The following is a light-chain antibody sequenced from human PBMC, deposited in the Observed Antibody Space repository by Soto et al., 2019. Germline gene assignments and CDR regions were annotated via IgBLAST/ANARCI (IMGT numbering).Light chain of an antibody. V-gene: IGKV4-1*01. Sequence: DIVMTQSPDSLGVSLGERVTINCKSSQSLVYSPNNKNYLAWYQQKRGQPPRLLVHWASTRQSGVPERFSGSGSGTDFTLTISSLQAEDVAVYFCQQYYTSPFTFGPRTKVDIK. CDR3: QQYYTSPFT. J-gene: IGKJ3*01. CDR1: QSLVYSPNNKNY. CDR2: WAS.